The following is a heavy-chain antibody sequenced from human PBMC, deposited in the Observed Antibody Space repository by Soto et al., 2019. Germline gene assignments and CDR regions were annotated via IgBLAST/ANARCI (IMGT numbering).Heavy chain of an antibody. CDR1: GGSISSGGYY. CDR3: ARDRRYYDSSGYSGFDY. CDR2: IYYSGST. Sequence: LSLTCTVSGGSISSGGYYWSCIRQHPGKGLEGIGYIYYSGSTYYNPSLRSRVTISVDTPKNQFSLKLSSVTAADTAVYYCARDRRYYDSSGYSGFDYWGEGSLVTVCS. J-gene: IGHJ4*02. D-gene: IGHD3-22*01. V-gene: IGHV4-31*03.